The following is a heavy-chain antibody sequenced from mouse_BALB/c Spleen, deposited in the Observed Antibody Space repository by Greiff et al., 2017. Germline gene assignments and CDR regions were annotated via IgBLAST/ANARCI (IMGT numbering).Heavy chain of an antibody. Sequence: DVQLVESGGGLVKPGGSLKLSCAASGFTFSDYYMYWVRQTPEKRLEWVATISDGGSYTYYPDSVKGRFTISRDNAKNNLYLQMSSLKSEDTAMYYCARDEDYGSSYEYFDVWGAGTTVTVSS. CDR2: ISDGGSYT. CDR3: ARDEDYGSSYEYFDV. D-gene: IGHD1-1*01. V-gene: IGHV5-4*02. J-gene: IGHJ1*01. CDR1: GFTFSDYY.